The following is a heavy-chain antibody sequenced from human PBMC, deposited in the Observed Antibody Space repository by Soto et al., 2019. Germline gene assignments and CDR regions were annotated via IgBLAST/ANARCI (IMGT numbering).Heavy chain of an antibody. CDR3: AKGARDCGGDCYSSYFDY. V-gene: IGHV3-23*01. J-gene: IGHJ4*02. Sequence: EVHLLESGGGLVQPGGSLRLSCAASRFTFIGYAMSWVRQAPGKGLEWVSGITGNGISTLYADSVKGRFTISRDTSKNALYLQMNSLRAEDTAVYFCAKGARDCGGDCYSSYFDYWGQGALVTVSS. CDR2: ITGNGIST. CDR1: RFTFIGYA. D-gene: IGHD2-21*01.